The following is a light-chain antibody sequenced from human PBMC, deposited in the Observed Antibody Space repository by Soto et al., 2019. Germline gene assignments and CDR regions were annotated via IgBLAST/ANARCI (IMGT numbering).Light chain of an antibody. Sequence: IQLTQSPSSLSASVGDRVTITCRAGQDIGSALAWYQQRPGKAPKLLLYDASILEAGVPSRFSGSGSGTDFTLPVTSLRPADFATYYCQQYNGFPLPFGGGNKVQIK. V-gene: IGKV1-13*02. CDR3: QQYNGFPLP. J-gene: IGKJ4*01. CDR2: DAS. CDR1: QDIGSA.